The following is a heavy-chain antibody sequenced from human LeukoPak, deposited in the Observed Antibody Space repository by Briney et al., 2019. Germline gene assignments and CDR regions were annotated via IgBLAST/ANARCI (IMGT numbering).Heavy chain of an antibody. CDR3: ASPLNYDILTGHGGDY. V-gene: IGHV3-21*01. CDR1: GFTFSSYS. J-gene: IGHJ4*02. Sequence: GSLRLSCAASGFTFSSYSMNWVRQAPGKGLEWVSSISSSSSYIYYADSVKGRFTISRDNAKNSLYLQMNSLRAEDTAVYYCASPLNYDILTGHGGDYWGQGTLVTVSS. D-gene: IGHD3-9*01. CDR2: ISSSSSYI.